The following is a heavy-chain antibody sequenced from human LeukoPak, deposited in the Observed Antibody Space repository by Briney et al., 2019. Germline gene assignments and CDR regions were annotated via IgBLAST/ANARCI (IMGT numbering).Heavy chain of an antibody. CDR2: ISSSSSYI. J-gene: IGHJ6*02. CDR1: GFTFSSYS. CDR3: ARGLPNYYGMDV. V-gene: IGHV3-21*01. Sequence: GGSLRLSCAASGFTFSSYSMNWVRQAPGKGLEWVSSISSSSSYIYYADSVKGRFTISRDNAKNSLYLQMNSLRAEDTAVYYCARGLPNYYGMDVWGQGTTVTVSS.